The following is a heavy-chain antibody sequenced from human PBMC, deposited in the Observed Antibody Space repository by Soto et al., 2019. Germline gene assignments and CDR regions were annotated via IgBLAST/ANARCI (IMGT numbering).Heavy chain of an antibody. Sequence: GASVKVSCKASGYTFTSYGISWVRQAPGQGLEWMGWISAYNGNTNYAQKLQGRVTMTTDTSTSTAYMELRSLRSDDTAVYYCARDRVYYYDSSGLEDWFDPWGQGTLVTVSS. V-gene: IGHV1-18*04. CDR2: ISAYNGNT. CDR1: GYTFTSYG. J-gene: IGHJ5*02. CDR3: ARDRVYYYDSSGLEDWFDP. D-gene: IGHD3-22*01.